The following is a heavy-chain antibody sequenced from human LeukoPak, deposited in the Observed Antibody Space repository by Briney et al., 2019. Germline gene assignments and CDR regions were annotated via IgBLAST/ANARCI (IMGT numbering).Heavy chain of an antibody. CDR3: AKDGHYYYGMDV. CDR2: ISWNSGSI. CDR1: GFTFDDYA. J-gene: IGHJ6*02. V-gene: IGHV3-9*01. Sequence: GGSLRLSCAASGFTFDDYAMHWVWQAPGKGLEWVSGISWNSGSIGYADSVKGRFTISRDNAKNSLYLQMNSLRAEDTALYYCAKDGHYYYGMDVWGQGTTVTVSS.